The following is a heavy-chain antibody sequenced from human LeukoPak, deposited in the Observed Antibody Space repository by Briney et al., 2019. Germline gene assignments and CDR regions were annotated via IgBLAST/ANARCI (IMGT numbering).Heavy chain of an antibody. J-gene: IGHJ6*02. Sequence: SQTLSLTCAISGDSVSRNSAAWHWIRQSPSRGLEWLGRTYYRSKWYSDYAKSLKSRISINSDTSKNQFSLQLSSVTPEDTAVYCCTRGISGRWFGESLSENHHYGMDVWGQGTTVIVSS. CDR2: TYYRSKWYS. D-gene: IGHD3-10*01. V-gene: IGHV6-1*01. CDR1: GDSVSRNSAA. CDR3: TRGISGRWFGESLSENHHYGMDV.